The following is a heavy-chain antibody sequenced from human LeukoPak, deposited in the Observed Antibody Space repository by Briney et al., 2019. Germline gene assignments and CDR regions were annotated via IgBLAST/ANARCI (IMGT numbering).Heavy chain of an antibody. V-gene: IGHV1-69*13. CDR2: IIAMFGRA. J-gene: IGHJ4*02. CDR3: ASFGKRYCSSTSCLDY. Sequence: GASVKVSCKAAGGTFISYAISWVGQAPGQGEEGMGGIIAMFGRANYAQKFQGRVTITSDESTSTAYMQLSSLRSEDTAVYYCASFGKRYCSSTSCLDYWGQGTLVTVSS. CDR1: GGTFISYA. D-gene: IGHD2-2*01.